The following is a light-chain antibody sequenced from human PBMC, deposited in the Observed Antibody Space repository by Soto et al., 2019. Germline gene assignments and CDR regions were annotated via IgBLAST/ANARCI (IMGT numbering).Light chain of an antibody. Sequence: EIALTQSPGTLSLSPGERATLSCRTSQSVSSGDFAWYQHRPGQAPRLVIYGASTRVTGVPDRFSGSGSGTDFTLTISGLEPDDFAVYFCLQYGNSPYTFGQGTKLEMK. V-gene: IGKV3-20*01. CDR3: LQYGNSPYT. CDR1: QSVSSGD. CDR2: GAS. J-gene: IGKJ2*01.